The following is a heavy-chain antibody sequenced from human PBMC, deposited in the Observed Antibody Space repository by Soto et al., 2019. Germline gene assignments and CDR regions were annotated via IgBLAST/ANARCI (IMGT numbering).Heavy chain of an antibody. CDR1: GYIFTSYW. D-gene: IGHD6-25*01. CDR3: ARRSRGSSAVGNYYYGMDV. J-gene: IGHJ6*02. V-gene: IGHV5-51*01. CDR2: IYPGDSDT. Sequence: PGESLKISCNGSGYIFTSYWIGWVRQMPGKGLEWMGIIYPGDSDTRYSPSFQGQVTISADRSISTAYLQWSSLKASDTAMYYCARRSRGSSAVGNYYYGMDVWGQGTTVTVSS.